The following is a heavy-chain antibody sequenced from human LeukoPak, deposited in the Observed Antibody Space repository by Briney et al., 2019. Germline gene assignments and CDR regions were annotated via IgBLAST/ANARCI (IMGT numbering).Heavy chain of an antibody. D-gene: IGHD1-14*01. CDR3: GGYKGVGPTERFDS. V-gene: IGHV3-53*05. J-gene: IGHJ4*02. CDR1: GSTVSSNL. Sequence: GGSLRLSCAVSGSTVSSNLMTWVRQAPGKGLEWVSLILGETTTTYADSVKGRFTISRDNSKNTLYLHMVGLRLEDTAVYYCGGYKGVGPTERFDSGGQGTLDSVS. CDR2: ILGETTT.